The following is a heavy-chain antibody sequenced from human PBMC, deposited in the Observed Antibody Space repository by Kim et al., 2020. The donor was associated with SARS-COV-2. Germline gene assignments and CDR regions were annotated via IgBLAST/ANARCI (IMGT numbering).Heavy chain of an antibody. CDR2: ISGDGGST. CDR3: AKDYCSGGSCYSGNCFDP. J-gene: IGHJ5*02. CDR1: GFTFDDYA. D-gene: IGHD2-15*01. Sequence: GGSLRLSCAASGFTFDDYAMHWVRQAPGKGLEWVSLISGDGGSTYYADSVKGRFTISRDNSKNSLYLQMNSLRTEDTALYYCAKDYCSGGSCYSGNCFDPWGQGTLVTVSS. V-gene: IGHV3-43*02.